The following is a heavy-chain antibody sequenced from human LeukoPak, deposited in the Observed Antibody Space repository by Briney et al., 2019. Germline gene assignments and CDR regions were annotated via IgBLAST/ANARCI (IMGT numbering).Heavy chain of an antibody. V-gene: IGHV4-39*01. J-gene: IGHJ3*02. CDR3: ARQDAILWFGELTDAFDI. CDR1: GGSISSSSYY. D-gene: IGHD3-10*01. Sequence: PSETLSLTCTVSGGSISSSSYYWGWIRQPPGKGLEWIGSIYYSGSTYYNPSLKSRVTISVDTSKNQFSLKLSSVTAADTAVYYCARQDAILWFGELTDAFDIWGQGTMVTVSS. CDR2: IYYSGST.